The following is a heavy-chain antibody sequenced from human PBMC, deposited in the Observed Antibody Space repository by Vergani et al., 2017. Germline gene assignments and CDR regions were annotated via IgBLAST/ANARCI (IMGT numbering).Heavy chain of an antibody. D-gene: IGHD3-22*01. CDR1: GGSISSSHW. CDR3: AREGDYDSSGYYYRYFDY. J-gene: IGHJ4*02. V-gene: IGHV4-4*03. CDR2: IYHSGST. Sequence: QVQLQESGPGLVKPPGTLSLTCAVSGGSISSSHWWSWVRQPPGKGLEWIGEIYHSGSTNYNPSLKSRVTISVDKSKNQFSLKLSSVTAADTAVYYCAREGDYDSSGYYYRYFDYWGQGTLVTVSS.